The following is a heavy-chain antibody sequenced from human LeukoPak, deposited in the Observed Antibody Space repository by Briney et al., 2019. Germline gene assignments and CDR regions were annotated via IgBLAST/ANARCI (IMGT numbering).Heavy chain of an antibody. J-gene: IGHJ6*02. V-gene: IGHV3-33*01. CDR2: IWYDGSNK. D-gene: IGHD6-6*01. CDR1: GFTFSSYG. CDR3: ARDLGYSSSPSGYQYYYYGMDV. Sequence: GRSLRLSCAASGFTFSSYGMHWVRQAPGKGLEWVAVIWYDGSNKYYADSVKGRFTISRDNSKNTLYLQMNSLRAEDTAVYYCARDLGYSSSPSGYQYYYYGMDVWGQGTTVTVSS.